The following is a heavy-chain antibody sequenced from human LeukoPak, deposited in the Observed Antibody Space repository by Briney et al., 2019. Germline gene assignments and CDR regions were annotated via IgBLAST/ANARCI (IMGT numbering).Heavy chain of an antibody. CDR1: GGSISSSSYY. CDR2: IYTSGST. Sequence: SETLSLTCTVSGGSISSSSYYWSWIRQPAGKGLEWIGRIYTSGSTNYNPSLKSRVTISVDTSKNQFSLKLSSVTAADTAVYYCARALITMVRGSAFDIWGQGTMVTVSS. J-gene: IGHJ3*02. CDR3: ARALITMVRGSAFDI. D-gene: IGHD3-10*01. V-gene: IGHV4-61*02.